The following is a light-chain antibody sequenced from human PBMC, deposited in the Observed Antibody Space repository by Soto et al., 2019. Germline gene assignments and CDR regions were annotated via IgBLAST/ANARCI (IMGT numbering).Light chain of an antibody. CDR1: SSNIGNNA. J-gene: IGLJ2*01. CDR3: AAWDDRLTGVG. Sequence: QLVLTQPPSVSEAPRQRVTISCSGSSSNIGNNAVNWYQQLPGKAPKLLIYYDDLLPSGVSDRFSGSKSGTSASLAISGLQSEDEAGYYWAAWDDRLTGVGVRGGTPLTVL. V-gene: IGLV1-36*01. CDR2: YDD.